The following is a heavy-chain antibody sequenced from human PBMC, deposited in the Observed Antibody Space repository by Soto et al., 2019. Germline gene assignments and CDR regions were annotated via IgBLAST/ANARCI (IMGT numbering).Heavy chain of an antibody. D-gene: IGHD3-10*01. CDR3: ARALKRAYYYGSGSQNYYYGMDV. Sequence: EVQLVESGGGLVQPGGSLRLSCAASGFTFSSYAMQWVRQAPGKGLEYVSAISSNGGSTYYANSVKGRFTISRDNSKNTLYLQMGRQRAEDMAVYYCARALKRAYYYGSGSQNYYYGMDVWGQGTTVTVSS. J-gene: IGHJ6*02. CDR2: ISSNGGST. V-gene: IGHV3-64*01. CDR1: GFTFSSYA.